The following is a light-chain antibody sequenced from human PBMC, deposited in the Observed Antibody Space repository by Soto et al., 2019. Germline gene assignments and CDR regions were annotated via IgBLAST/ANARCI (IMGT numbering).Light chain of an antibody. CDR3: QQSGT. V-gene: IGKV3-20*01. Sequence: EIVLTQSPGNLSLSPGERATLSCRASQSVSSSYLAWYQQKPGQAPRLLIYGASSRATGIPDRFSGSGSGTDFTLTISRLEPEDFAVYYCQQSGTFGPGTKVDIK. J-gene: IGKJ3*01. CDR2: GAS. CDR1: QSVSSSY.